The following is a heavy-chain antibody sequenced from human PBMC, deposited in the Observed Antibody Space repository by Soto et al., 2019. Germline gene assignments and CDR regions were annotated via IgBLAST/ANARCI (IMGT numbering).Heavy chain of an antibody. CDR2: INPNSGGT. Sequence: ASVKVSCKASGYTFTGYYMHWVRQAPGQGLEWMGWINPNSGGTNYAQKFQGWVTMTRDTSISTAYMELSRLRSDETAVYYCARGGIIAPRDYYYGMDVWGQGTTVTVSS. J-gene: IGHJ6*02. V-gene: IGHV1-2*04. D-gene: IGHD6-13*01. CDR3: ARGGIIAPRDYYYGMDV. CDR1: GYTFTGYY.